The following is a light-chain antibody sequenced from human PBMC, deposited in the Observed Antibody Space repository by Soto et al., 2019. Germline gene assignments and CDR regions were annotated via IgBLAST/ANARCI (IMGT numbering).Light chain of an antibody. CDR3: QQYNNWWT. V-gene: IGKV3-15*01. CDR2: GAS. Sequence: EIVMTQSPATLSVSPGERATLSCRAGQSVSSNLAWYQQKPGQAPRLLIYGASTRATGIPARFSGSRSGTEFTLTISSLQSEDFAVYYCQQYNNWWTFGQGTKVEIK. CDR1: QSVSSN. J-gene: IGKJ1*01.